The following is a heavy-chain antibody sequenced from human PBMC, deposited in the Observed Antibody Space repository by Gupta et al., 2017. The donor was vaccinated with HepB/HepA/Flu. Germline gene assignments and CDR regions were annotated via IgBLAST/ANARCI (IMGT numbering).Heavy chain of an antibody. CDR3: VGGTHYDHDAFDI. Sequence: EVQLVQSGAEMKKPGESLKISCKGSGRTFTSYFVGWVRQMPGKGLEWMGVIWPGNSETTYSPSFQGQVSISVDRSITTAFLQWRSLKVSDTAIYYCVGGTHYDHDAFDIWGQGTMVTVSS. J-gene: IGHJ3*02. D-gene: IGHD3-3*01. CDR1: GRTFTSYF. V-gene: IGHV5-51*01. CDR2: IWPGNSET.